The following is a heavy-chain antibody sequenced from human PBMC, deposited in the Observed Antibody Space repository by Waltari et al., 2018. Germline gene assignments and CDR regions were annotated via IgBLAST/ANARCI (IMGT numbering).Heavy chain of an antibody. D-gene: IGHD1-26*01. CDR3: VRRATAVFDY. Sequence: QVQLQQWGAGLLKPSETLSLTCAVYGGSFSGYYWSWIRQPPGKGLEWIGEINHSGSTNYNPSRKSRVTISVDTSKNQFSLKLSSVTAADTAVYYCVRRATAVFDYWGQGTLVTVSS. V-gene: IGHV4-34*01. J-gene: IGHJ4*02. CDR1: GGSFSGYY. CDR2: INHSGST.